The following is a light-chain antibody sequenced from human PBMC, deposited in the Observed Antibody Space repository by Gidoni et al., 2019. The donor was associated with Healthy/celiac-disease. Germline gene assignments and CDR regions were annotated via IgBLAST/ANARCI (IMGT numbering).Light chain of an antibody. CDR3: QQRSNWPGT. CDR2: DAS. CDR1: QSVSSY. V-gene: IGKV3-11*01. Sequence: IVLTHSPATLSLSPGERATLSCRASQSVSSYLAWYQQKPGQAPRILIYDASNRATGIPARFSGSGSGTDFTLTISSLEPEDFAVYYCQQRSNWPGTFGGGTKVEIK. J-gene: IGKJ4*01.